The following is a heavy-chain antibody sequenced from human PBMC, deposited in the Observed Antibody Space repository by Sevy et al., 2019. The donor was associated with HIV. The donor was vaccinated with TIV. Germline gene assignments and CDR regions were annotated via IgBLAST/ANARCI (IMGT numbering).Heavy chain of an antibody. CDR1: GGSFSGYY. CDR3: ARGRIAVASTWGWFDP. J-gene: IGHJ5*02. D-gene: IGHD6-19*01. V-gene: IGHV4-34*01. CDR2: INHSGST. Sequence: SETLSLTCAVYGGSFSGYYWSWIRQPPGKGLEWIGEINHSGSTNYNPSLKSRVTISVDTSKNQFSLKLSSVTAADTAVYYCARGRIAVASTWGWFDPWGQGTLVTVSS.